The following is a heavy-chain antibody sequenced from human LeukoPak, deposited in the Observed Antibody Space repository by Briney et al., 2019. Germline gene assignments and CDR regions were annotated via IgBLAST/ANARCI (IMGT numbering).Heavy chain of an antibody. Sequence: GGSLRLSCAASGFTLRSYWMNWVRQAPGKGLEWVANIKQDGSEKYYVDSVKGRFTISRDNAKNSLYLQMNSLRAEDTAVYYCARGGFDYWGQGTLVTVSS. CDR3: ARGGFDY. J-gene: IGHJ4*02. V-gene: IGHV3-7*01. CDR2: IKQDGSEK. CDR1: GFTLRSYW. D-gene: IGHD3-16*01.